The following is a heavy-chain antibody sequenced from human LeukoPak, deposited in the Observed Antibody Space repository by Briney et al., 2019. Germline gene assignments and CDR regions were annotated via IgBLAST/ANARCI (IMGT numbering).Heavy chain of an antibody. CDR2: ISGSGGST. CDR1: GFTFRNYA. Sequence: GGSLRLSCAASGFTFRNYAMNWVRQAPGKGLEWVSAISGSGGSTYYADSVKGRFTISRDNSKNTLYLQMNSLRAEDTAVYYCAKDLSSSWYRSFDYWGQGTLVTVSS. D-gene: IGHD6-13*01. CDR3: AKDLSSSWYRSFDY. V-gene: IGHV3-23*01. J-gene: IGHJ4*02.